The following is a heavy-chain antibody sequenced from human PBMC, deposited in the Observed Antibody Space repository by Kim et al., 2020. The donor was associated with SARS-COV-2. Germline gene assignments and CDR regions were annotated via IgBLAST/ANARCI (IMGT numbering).Heavy chain of an antibody. V-gene: IGHV5-51*01. Sequence: GESLKISCKGSGYSFTSYWIGWVRQMPGKGLEWMGIIYPGDSDTRYSPSFQGQVTISADKSISTAYLQWSSLKASDTAMYYCARDLGYCSSTSCRGFDYWGQGTLVTVSS. CDR1: GYSFTSYW. J-gene: IGHJ4*02. CDR3: ARDLGYCSSTSCRGFDY. D-gene: IGHD2-2*01. CDR2: IYPGDSDT.